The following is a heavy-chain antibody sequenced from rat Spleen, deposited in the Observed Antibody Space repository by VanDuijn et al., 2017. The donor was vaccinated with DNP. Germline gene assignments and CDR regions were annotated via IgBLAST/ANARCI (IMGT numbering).Heavy chain of an antibody. V-gene: IGHV5-31*01. CDR3: ARQATRGAMDA. CDR1: GFTVNNFW. Sequence: EVQLVESGGDLVPPGRSLKLSCVASGFTVNNFWMAWIRQVPGKGLEWVASITDGNGNTFYPDSVKGRFTVSRDNAKNTLYLQMNSLRSEDMATYYCARQATRGAMDAWGQGTSVTVSS. CDR2: ITDGNGNT. J-gene: IGHJ4*01. D-gene: IGHD1-4*01.